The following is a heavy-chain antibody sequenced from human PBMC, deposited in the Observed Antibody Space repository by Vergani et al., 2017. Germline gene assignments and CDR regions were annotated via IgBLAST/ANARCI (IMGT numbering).Heavy chain of an antibody. V-gene: IGHV5-51*01. J-gene: IGHJ4*02. Sequence: EVQLVQSGAEVKKPGESLTISCQLSGYSFTNYWIGWVRQMPGKGLEWMGIIHPADSDTRYSPSFQVQVTISVDKSISTADLQRSCLRASDSAKYYCARLYGRDSSGSKYFDYWGQGTLVTVSS. CDR3: ARLYGRDSSGSKYFDY. D-gene: IGHD6-25*01. CDR2: IHPADSDT. CDR1: GYSFTNYW.